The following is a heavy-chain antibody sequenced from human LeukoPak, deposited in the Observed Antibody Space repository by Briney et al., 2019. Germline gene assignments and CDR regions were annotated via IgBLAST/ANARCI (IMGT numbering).Heavy chain of an antibody. CDR2: ISYDGSNK. CDR1: GFTFSSYA. J-gene: IGHJ3*02. CDR3: ARDARAFDI. V-gene: IGHV3-30-3*01. Sequence: GRSLRLSCAASGFTFSSYAMHWVRQAPGKGLEWVAVISYDGSNKYYADSVKDRFTISRDNSKNTLYLQMNSLRADDTAVYYCARDARAFDIWGEGTMVTVSS.